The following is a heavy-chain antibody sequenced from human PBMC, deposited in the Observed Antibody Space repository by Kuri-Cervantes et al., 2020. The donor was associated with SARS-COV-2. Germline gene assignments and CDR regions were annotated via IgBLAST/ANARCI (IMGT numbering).Heavy chain of an antibody. CDR1: GFTFSSYA. Sequence: GESLKISCAASGFTFSSYAMSWVRQAPGKGLEWVSAISGSGGSTYYADSVKGRFTISRDNSENTLYLQMNSLRAEDTAVYYCAKAAYYDYVPDYWGQGTLVTVSS. CDR3: AKAAYYDYVPDY. V-gene: IGHV3-23*01. D-gene: IGHD3-16*01. J-gene: IGHJ4*02. CDR2: ISGSGGST.